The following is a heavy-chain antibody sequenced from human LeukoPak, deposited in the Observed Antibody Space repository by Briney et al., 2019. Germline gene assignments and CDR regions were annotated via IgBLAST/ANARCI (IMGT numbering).Heavy chain of an antibody. J-gene: IGHJ4*02. CDR1: GFTFRRYA. CDR2: ISYDGSKK. CDR3: ARDQDYYGSGSYPVDY. D-gene: IGHD3-10*01. Sequence: GGSLRLSCAASGFTFRRYAMHWVRQAPGKGLEWVAVISYDGSKKYYADSVKGRFTISRDNSKNTLYLQMNSLRAEDTAVYYCARDQDYYGSGSYPVDYWGQGTLVTVSS. V-gene: IGHV3-30*04.